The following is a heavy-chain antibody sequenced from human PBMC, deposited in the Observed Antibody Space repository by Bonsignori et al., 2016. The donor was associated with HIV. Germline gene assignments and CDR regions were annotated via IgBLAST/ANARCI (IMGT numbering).Heavy chain of an antibody. CDR3: ARGRGENAGNSAFDN. V-gene: IGHV3-21*01. Sequence: VRQMPGKGLEWISSISSSSNFIFYADSVKGRFTISRDNAKKSLSLQMDSLRAEDTAVYYCARGRGENAGNSAFDNWGQGTLVTVSS. D-gene: IGHD4-23*01. J-gene: IGHJ4*02. CDR2: ISSSSNFI.